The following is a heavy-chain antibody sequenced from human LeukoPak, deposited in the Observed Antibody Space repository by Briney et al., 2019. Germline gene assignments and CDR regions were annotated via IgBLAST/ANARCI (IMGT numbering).Heavy chain of an antibody. CDR2: INHSGST. V-gene: IGHV4-34*01. Sequence: PLETLSLTCAVYGGSFSGYYWSWIRQPPGKGLEWIGEINHSGSTNYNPSLKSRVTISVDTSKNQFSLELSSVTAADTAVYYCARLHTGYSSGWYRYWGQGTLVTVSS. CDR3: ARLHTGYSSGWYRY. D-gene: IGHD6-19*01. CDR1: GGSFSGYY. J-gene: IGHJ4*02.